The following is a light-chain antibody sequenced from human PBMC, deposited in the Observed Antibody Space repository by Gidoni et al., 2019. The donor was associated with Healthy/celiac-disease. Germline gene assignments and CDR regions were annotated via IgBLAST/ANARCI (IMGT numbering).Light chain of an antibody. CDR2: DAS. CDR3: QQYNRYST. Sequence: DIQMTQSPSTLSASVGDRVTITCRASQSISSWLAWYQQKPGKAPKLLIYDASSLESGVPSRFSGSGSGTEFTLTISSLQPDDFATYYCQQYNRYSTCXXXTKVEIK. CDR1: QSISSW. V-gene: IGKV1-5*01. J-gene: IGKJ1*01.